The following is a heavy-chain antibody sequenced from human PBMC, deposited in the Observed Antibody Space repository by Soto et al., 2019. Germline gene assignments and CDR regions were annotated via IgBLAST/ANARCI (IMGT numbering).Heavy chain of an antibody. CDR1: GGSISSYY. D-gene: IGHD3-3*01. CDR2: IYYSGST. V-gene: IGHV4-59*01. J-gene: IGHJ4*02. CDR3: ARDRGYDFWSGHESDY. Sequence: SETLSLTCTVSGGSISSYYWSWIRQPPGKGLEWIGYIYYSGSTNYNPSLKSRVTISVDTSKNQFSLKLSSVTAADTAVYYCARDRGYDFWSGHESDYWGQGTLVTVSS.